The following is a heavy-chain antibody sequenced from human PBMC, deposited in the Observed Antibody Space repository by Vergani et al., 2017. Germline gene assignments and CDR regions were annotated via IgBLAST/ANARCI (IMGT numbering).Heavy chain of an antibody. CDR2: IWYDGSNK. CDR1: GFTFSSYG. Sequence: QVQLVESGGGVVQPGRSLRLSCAASGFTFSSYGMHWVRQAPGKGLEWVAVIWYDGSNKYYADSVKGRFTISRDNSKNTLYLQMNSLRAEDTAVYYCARDWSIAAAAPHDAFDIWGQGTMVTVSS. CDR3: ARDWSIAAAAPHDAFDI. V-gene: IGHV3-33*01. J-gene: IGHJ3*02. D-gene: IGHD6-13*01.